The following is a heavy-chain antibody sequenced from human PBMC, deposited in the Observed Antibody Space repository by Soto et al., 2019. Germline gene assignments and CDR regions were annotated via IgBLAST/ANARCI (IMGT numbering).Heavy chain of an antibody. CDR2: VYSSGGT. V-gene: IGHV4-4*07. CDR3: ARGQRFSDWFDP. CDR1: GGSMSSYY. Sequence: PSETLSLTCSVSGGSMSSYYWTWIRQPAGKGLEWIGRVYSSGGTHYNSSLKRRVTISLDTSKNQFSLRLISVTAADTAVYYCARGQRFSDWFDPWGQGTLVTVSS. D-gene: IGHD3-3*01. J-gene: IGHJ5*02.